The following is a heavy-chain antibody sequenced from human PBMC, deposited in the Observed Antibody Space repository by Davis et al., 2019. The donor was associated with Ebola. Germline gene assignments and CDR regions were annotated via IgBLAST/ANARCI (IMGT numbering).Heavy chain of an antibody. CDR3: TRDFQAHLNYYSDS. Sequence: PGGSLRLSCTSSGFTFSTYWMSWVRQAPGKGLEWVANTNQDGSLKYYVDSMEGRFTISRDNAKKSLYLQMNSLRNEDTAVYYCTRDFQAHLNYYSDSWGQGTLVTVPS. CDR2: TNQDGSLK. CDR1: GFTFSTYW. J-gene: IGHJ4*02. V-gene: IGHV3-7*01.